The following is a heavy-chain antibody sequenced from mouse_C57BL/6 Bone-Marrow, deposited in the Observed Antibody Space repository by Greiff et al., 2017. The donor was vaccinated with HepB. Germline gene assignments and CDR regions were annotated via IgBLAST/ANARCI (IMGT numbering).Heavy chain of an antibody. Sequence: VQLQQSGAELVRPGTSVKMSCKASGYTFTNYWIGWAKQRPGHGLEWIGDIYPGGGYTNYNEKFKGKATLTADKSSSTAYMQFSSLTSEDSAIYYCAREGSLFMDYWGQGTSVTVSS. CDR1: GYTFTNYW. CDR3: AREGSLFMDY. V-gene: IGHV1-63*01. J-gene: IGHJ4*01. CDR2: IYPGGGYT.